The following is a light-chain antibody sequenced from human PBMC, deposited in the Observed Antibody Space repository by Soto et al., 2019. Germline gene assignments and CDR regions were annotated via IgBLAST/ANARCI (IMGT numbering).Light chain of an antibody. J-gene: IGLJ2*01. CDR3: QAWDSNTVI. V-gene: IGLV3-1*01. CDR1: KLGNKY. CDR2: EDR. Sequence: SYELTQPPSVSVSPGQTASITCSGDKLGNKYVFWYQQKPGQSPVLVIYEDRKRPSGIPERFSGSNSGNTATLTISGTQAMDEADYFCQAWDSNTVIFGGGTKLTVL.